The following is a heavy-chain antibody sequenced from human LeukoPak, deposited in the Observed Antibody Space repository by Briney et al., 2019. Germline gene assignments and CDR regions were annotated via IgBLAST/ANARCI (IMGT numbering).Heavy chain of an antibody. D-gene: IGHD6-19*01. Sequence: GGSLRLSCAASGFTFSSYWMTWVRQAPGKGLEWVSAISGSGGSTYYADSVKGRFTISRDNSKNTLYLQMNSLRAEDTAVYYCAKAGSSGWYEDWYFQHWGQGTLVTVSS. CDR2: ISGSGGST. CDR1: GFTFSSYW. V-gene: IGHV3-23*01. J-gene: IGHJ1*01. CDR3: AKAGSSGWYEDWYFQH.